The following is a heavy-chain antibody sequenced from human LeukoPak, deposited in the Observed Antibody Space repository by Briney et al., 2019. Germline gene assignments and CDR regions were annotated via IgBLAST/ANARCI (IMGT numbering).Heavy chain of an antibody. CDR2: IYYSGST. J-gene: IGHJ4*02. Sequence: SENLSLTCTVSGGSISSHYWSWIRQPPGKGLEWIGYIYYSGSTNYNPSLKSRVTISVDTSKNQFSLKLSSVTAADTAVYYCARVEMATISVDYWGQGTLVTVSS. D-gene: IGHD5-24*01. CDR3: ARVEMATISVDY. V-gene: IGHV4-59*11. CDR1: GGSISSHY.